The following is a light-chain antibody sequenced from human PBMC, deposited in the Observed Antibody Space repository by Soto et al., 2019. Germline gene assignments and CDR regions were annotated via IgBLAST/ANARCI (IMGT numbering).Light chain of an antibody. Sequence: QSVLTQPPSVSEAPRPRVTISCSGSSSNIGNNAVNWYQQLPGKAPKLLIYYDDLLPSGVSDRFSGSKSGTSASLAISGLQSEDEADYYCAAWDDSLNGGVFGGGTKLTVL. V-gene: IGLV1-36*01. CDR3: AAWDDSLNGGV. J-gene: IGLJ2*01. CDR1: SSNIGNNA. CDR2: YDD.